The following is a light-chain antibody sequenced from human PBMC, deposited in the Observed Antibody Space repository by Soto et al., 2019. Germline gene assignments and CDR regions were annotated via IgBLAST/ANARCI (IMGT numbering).Light chain of an antibody. CDR2: DAS. V-gene: IGKV1-39*01. CDR3: QQSYNTPPWT. J-gene: IGKJ1*01. CDR1: QNIDRY. Sequence: DLQMTQSPSSLSASVGDRVTISCRASQNIDRYLHWYQQKPGKAPKLLIYDASSLQSGVSSRFSGSGSGTDFTLTISSLQPEDFATYYCQQSYNTPPWTFGQGTKVDIK.